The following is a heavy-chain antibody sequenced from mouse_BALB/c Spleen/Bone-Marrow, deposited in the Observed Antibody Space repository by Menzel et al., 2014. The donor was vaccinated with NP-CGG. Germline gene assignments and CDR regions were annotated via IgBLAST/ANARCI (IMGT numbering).Heavy chain of an antibody. D-gene: IGHD1-1*01. J-gene: IGHJ4*01. V-gene: IGHV1S81*02. CDR3: ARGLYGAMDY. Sequence: QAQLQQSGAELVKPGASVKLSCKASGYTFTSYWMYWVIQRPGQGLEWIGEINPRSGRTNYIEKFKNRATLTVDKSSSTAYMQLSSLTSEDSAVYYWARGLYGAMDYWGQGTSVTESS. CDR2: INPRSGRT. CDR1: GYTFTSYW.